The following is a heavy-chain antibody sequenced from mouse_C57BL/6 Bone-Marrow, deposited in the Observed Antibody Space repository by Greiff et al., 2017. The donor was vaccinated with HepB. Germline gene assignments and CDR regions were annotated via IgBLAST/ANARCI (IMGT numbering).Heavy chain of an antibody. CDR1: GFTFSSYA. Sequence: EVQGVESGEGLVKPGGSLKLSCAASGFTFSSYAMSWVRQTPEKRLEWVAYISSGGDYIYYADTVKGRFTISRDNARNTLYLQMSSLKSEDTAMYYCTRERIYYYGSSYWYCDVWGTGTTVTVSS. D-gene: IGHD1-1*01. CDR3: TRERIYYYGSSYWYCDV. CDR2: ISSGGDYI. V-gene: IGHV5-9-1*02. J-gene: IGHJ1*03.